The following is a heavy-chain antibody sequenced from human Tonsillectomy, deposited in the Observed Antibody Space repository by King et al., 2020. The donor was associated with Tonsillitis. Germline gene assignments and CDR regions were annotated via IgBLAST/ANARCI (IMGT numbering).Heavy chain of an antibody. D-gene: IGHD3-10*01. CDR1: GFTFSNAW. J-gene: IGHJ4*02. CDR3: TTGILWCGSSKRTYYFDY. V-gene: IGHV3-15*01. CDR2: IKSKTDGGTT. Sequence: VQLVESGGGLVKPGGSLRLSCAASGFTFSNAWMSWVRQAPGKGLEWVGRIKSKTDGGTTDYAAPVKGRFTISRDDSKNTLYLQMNSLKTEDTAVYYCTTGILWCGSSKRTYYFDYWGQGTLVTVSS.